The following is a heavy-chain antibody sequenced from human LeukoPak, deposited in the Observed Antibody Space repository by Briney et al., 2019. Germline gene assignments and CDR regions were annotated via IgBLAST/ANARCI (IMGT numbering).Heavy chain of an antibody. CDR1: GFTVSSNY. V-gene: IGHV3-53*01. D-gene: IGHD3-22*01. CDR2: IYSGGST. J-gene: IGHJ4*02. Sequence: GGSLRLSCAASGFTVSSNYMSWVRQAPGKGLEWVSVIYSGGSTYYADSVKGRFTISRDNSKNTLYLQMNSLRAEDTAVYYCARDFDYYDDSGYQTYYFDYWGQGTLVTVSS. CDR3: ARDFDYYDDSGYQTYYFDY.